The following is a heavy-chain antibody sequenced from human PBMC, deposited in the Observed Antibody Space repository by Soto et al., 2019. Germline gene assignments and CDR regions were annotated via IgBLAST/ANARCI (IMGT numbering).Heavy chain of an antibody. V-gene: IGHV3-48*03. Sequence: PGGFLRLSCTASGFDFSGSEMNWFRQAPGKGLEWVAYITGSGGAMFHADSLKGRFSISRDNAKNSLFLEMNNLTADDAGVYYCAKVAPFILGSPFWGQGTLVTVSS. J-gene: IGHJ4*02. CDR3: AKVAPFILGSPF. CDR1: GFDFSGSE. CDR2: ITGSGGAM. D-gene: IGHD2-21*01.